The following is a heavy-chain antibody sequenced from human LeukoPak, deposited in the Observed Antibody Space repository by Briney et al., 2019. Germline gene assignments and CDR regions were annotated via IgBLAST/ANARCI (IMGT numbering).Heavy chain of an antibody. J-gene: IGHJ4*02. CDR3: ARASHYYGSGSYYNFADY. CDR2: ISSSSSYI. V-gene: IGHV3-21*01. CDR1: GFTFSSYG. Sequence: PGRSLRLSCAASGFTFSSYGMHWVRQAPGKGLEWVSSISSSSSYIYYADSVKGRFTISRDNAKNSLYLQMNSLRAEDTAVYYCARASHYYGSGSYYNFADYWGQGTLVTVSS. D-gene: IGHD3-10*01.